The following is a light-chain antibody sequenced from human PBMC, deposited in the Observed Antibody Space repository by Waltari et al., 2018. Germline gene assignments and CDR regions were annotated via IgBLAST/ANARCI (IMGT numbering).Light chain of an antibody. J-gene: IGLJ3*02. V-gene: IGLV3-1*01. CDR1: ELGGMF. CDR3: QTSDTTVGV. Sequence: SLELTQPPSVTVSAGETAIITCSGDELGGMFVSWHQHKPGQPPLLLSYKDLRRPSGIPERFSGSTSGRAATLTIRGTQTIDEADYYCQTSDTTVGVFGGGTKLTV. CDR2: KDL.